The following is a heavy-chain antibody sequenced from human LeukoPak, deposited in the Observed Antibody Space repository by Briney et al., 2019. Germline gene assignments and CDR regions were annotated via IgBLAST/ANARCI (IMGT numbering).Heavy chain of an antibody. CDR2: IYYSGST. CDR1: RDSISGYY. V-gene: IGHV4-59*01. D-gene: IGHD3-10*01. CDR3: ARERYYGSGNFFDF. Sequence: PSETLSLTCTVPRDSISGYYWSWIRQPPGKGLEWIGYIYYSGSTNYNPSLKSRVTMSLDPSQNQFSLKLTSVTAADTAVYYCARERYYGSGNFFDFWGQGTLVTVSS. J-gene: IGHJ4*02.